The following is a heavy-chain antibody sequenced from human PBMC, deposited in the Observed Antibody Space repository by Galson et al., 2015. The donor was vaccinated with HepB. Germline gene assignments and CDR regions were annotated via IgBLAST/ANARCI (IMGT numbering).Heavy chain of an antibody. J-gene: IGHJ3*02. Sequence: SLRLSCAATGLSFDDYAMHWVRQAPGKGLEWVAGISWNGKNIGYAESVRGRFTISRDNAKSSLYLQMSSLSVEDTALYYCAKDGLLGIAVAGHGPDAFDIGGQGKMVTVSS. CDR3: AKDGLLGIAVAGHGPDAFDI. D-gene: IGHD6-19*01. CDR2: ISWNGKNI. V-gene: IGHV3-9*01. CDR1: GLSFDDYA.